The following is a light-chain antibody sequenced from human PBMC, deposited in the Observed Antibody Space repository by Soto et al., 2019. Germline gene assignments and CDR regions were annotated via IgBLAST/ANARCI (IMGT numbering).Light chain of an antibody. CDR1: QSVSSRY. J-gene: IGKJ3*01. V-gene: IGKV3-20*01. CDR2: GAS. Sequence: EVVLTHSPGTLSLSPWEIATLSCRASQSVSSRYLAWYQQKPGQAPRLLIYGASSRATGIPDRFSGSGSGTDFTLTISRLEPGDFAVYYCQQYGTSPPISFGPGTKVDIK. CDR3: QQYGTSPPIS.